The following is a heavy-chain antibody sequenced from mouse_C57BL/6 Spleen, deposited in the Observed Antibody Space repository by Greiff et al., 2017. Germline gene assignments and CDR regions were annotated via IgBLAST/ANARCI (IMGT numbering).Heavy chain of an antibody. CDR2: ISDGGSYT. CDR1: GFTFSSYA. D-gene: IGHD4-1*01. CDR3: ARGGTGTYYFDY. J-gene: IGHJ2*01. V-gene: IGHV5-4*03. Sequence: EVKLMESGGGLVKPGGSLKLSCAASGFTFSSYAMSWVRQTPEKRLEWVATISDGGSYTYYPDNVKGRFTISRDNAKNNLYLQMSHLKSEDTAMYYCARGGTGTYYFDYWGQGTTLTVSS.